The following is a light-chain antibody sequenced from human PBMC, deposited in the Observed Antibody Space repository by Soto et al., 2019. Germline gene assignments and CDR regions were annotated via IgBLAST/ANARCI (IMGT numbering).Light chain of an antibody. CDR2: DVS. CDR1: SSDVGGYNY. J-gene: IGLJ1*01. V-gene: IGLV2-14*01. CDR3: SSYRSSSIV. Sequence: QSALTQPASVSGSPGQSITISCTGTSSDVGGYNYVSWYQQHPGKAPKLMIYDVSNRPSGVSNRFSGSKSGNTASLTISGLQAEDEADYYCSSYRSSSIVFGTGTKVPVL.